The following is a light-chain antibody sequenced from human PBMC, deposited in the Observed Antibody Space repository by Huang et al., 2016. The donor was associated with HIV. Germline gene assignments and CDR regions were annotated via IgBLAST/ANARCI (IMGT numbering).Light chain of an antibody. Sequence: DIQMTQSPSSLYASVGDRVTISCRASQSISAYLNWYQHRPGRAPKLLIYATSDLQGGVPSRFSGSRSVTQFTLTISSLQPEDFATYYCQQSYSFPRTFGQGTKLDIK. CDR3: QQSYSFPRT. V-gene: IGKV1-39*01. CDR2: ATS. J-gene: IGKJ2*01. CDR1: QSISAY.